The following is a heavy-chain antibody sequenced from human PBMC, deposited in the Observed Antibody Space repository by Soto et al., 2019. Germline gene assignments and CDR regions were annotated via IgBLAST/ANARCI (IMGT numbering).Heavy chain of an antibody. CDR3: ARDRRWELLRYYFDY. J-gene: IGHJ4*02. CDR1: GYTFTSYG. CDR2: ISAYNGNT. D-gene: IGHD1-26*01. Sequence: QVQLVQSGAEVKKPGASVKVSCKASGYTFTSYGISWVRQAPAQGLEWMGWISAYNGNTNNAQKLQGRVTMTTDTSTSTAYMELRSVRSDDTAVYYCARDRRWELLRYYFDYWGQGTLVTVSS. V-gene: IGHV1-18*04.